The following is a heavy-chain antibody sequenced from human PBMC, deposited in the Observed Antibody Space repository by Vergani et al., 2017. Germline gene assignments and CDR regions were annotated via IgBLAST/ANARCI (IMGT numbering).Heavy chain of an antibody. CDR2: MSHSGSP. J-gene: IGHJ4*02. CDR3: ARHLRGYSYGVFDY. V-gene: IGHV4-59*11. CDR1: GVSISAHY. D-gene: IGHD5-18*01. Sequence: QVQLQESGPGLVKPSETLSLTCTVSGVSISAHYWSWIRQPPGRGLEWIGYMSHSGSPNHNPSLKSRLNISLDMSKNQISLSLSSVTAADTAVYYCARHLRGYSYGVFDYWGQGREVTVSS.